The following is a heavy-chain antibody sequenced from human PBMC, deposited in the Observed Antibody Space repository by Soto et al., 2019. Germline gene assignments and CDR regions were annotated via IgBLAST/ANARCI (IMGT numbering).Heavy chain of an antibody. CDR1: GFTFTTHP. D-gene: IGHD3-3*01. V-gene: IGHV3-30*15. CDR3: ARELEQFDSYRFDTWFDP. Sequence: QVQLVESGGGVVQPGGSLRLSCAASGFTFTTHPMHWVRQAPGRGPEWVGIISNDGTDKNYADSLKGRFTISRDNSKSTIYLELSSLRPEDTAVYYCARELEQFDSYRFDTWFDPWGQGTLVTVFS. J-gene: IGHJ5*02. CDR2: ISNDGTDK.